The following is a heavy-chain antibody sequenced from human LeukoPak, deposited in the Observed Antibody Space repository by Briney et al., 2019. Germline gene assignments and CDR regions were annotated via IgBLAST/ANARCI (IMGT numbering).Heavy chain of an antibody. Sequence: SSVKDSCKASGYTFTNYGINWLRQAPGQRLEWMGWISAYNGNTNYAHRLQGRATMITNTSTSTDYMELRSLRSDDTAVYYCARVAPLAAVRLWGQGTLVTASS. CDR2: ISAYNGNT. V-gene: IGHV1-18*04. J-gene: IGHJ4*02. CDR1: GYTFTNYG. CDR3: ARVAPLAAVRL. D-gene: IGHD6-13*01.